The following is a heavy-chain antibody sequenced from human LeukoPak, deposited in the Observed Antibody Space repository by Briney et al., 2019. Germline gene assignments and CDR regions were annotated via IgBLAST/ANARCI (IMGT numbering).Heavy chain of an antibody. Sequence: ASVKVSCKASGYTFTGYYMHWVRQAPGQGLEWMGWINPNSGGTNYAQKFQGRVTMTRDTSISTAYMELSRLRSGDTAVYYCARAVVPAVPLDYWGQGTLVTVSS. J-gene: IGHJ4*02. CDR3: ARAVVPAVPLDY. CDR1: GYTFTGYY. CDR2: INPNSGGT. D-gene: IGHD2-2*01. V-gene: IGHV1-2*02.